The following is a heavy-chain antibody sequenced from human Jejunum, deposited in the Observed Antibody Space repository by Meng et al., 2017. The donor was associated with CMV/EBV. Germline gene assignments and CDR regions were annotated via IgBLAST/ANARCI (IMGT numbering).Heavy chain of an antibody. CDR3: ARRSGYGANSFFDY. V-gene: IGHV3-23*01. J-gene: IGHJ4*02. D-gene: IGHD4-23*01. CDR2: VGGSGGGT. CDR1: GDAFRTSI. Sequence: SGDAFRTSIMCRVRQTPGTGVGWVSAVGGSGGGTYYANSGASQFTISRGNSTSTQYLRLNSLGAGDTAVYNCARRSGYGANSFFDYWGQGTLVTVSS.